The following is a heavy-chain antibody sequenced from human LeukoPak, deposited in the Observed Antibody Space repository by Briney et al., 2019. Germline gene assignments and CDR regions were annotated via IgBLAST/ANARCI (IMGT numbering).Heavy chain of an antibody. CDR1: GFTFSSYA. D-gene: IGHD4-17*01. CDR3: ARGFRSVTTWGYFDS. J-gene: IGHJ4*02. V-gene: IGHV3-66*01. CDR2: IYSGGST. Sequence: GGSLRLSCAASGFTFSSYAMSWVRQAPGKGLEWVSVIYSGGSTYYADSVKGRFTISRHNSKNTLYLQMNSLRAEDTAVYYCARGFRSVTTWGYFDSWGQGTLVTVSS.